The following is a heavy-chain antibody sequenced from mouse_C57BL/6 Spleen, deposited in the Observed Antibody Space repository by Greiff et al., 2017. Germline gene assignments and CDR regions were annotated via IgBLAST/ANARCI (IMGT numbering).Heavy chain of an antibody. D-gene: IGHD2-1*01. CDR1: GYTFTSYW. Sequence: EVKLQESGTVLARPGASVKMSCKTSGYTFTSYWMHWVKQRPGQGLEWIGAIYPGNSDTSYNQKFKGKAKLTAVTSASTAYMELSSLTNEDSAVYYCTRPLYYGNGWFAYWGQGTLVTVSA. J-gene: IGHJ3*01. CDR2: IYPGNSDT. CDR3: TRPLYYGNGWFAY. V-gene: IGHV1-5*01.